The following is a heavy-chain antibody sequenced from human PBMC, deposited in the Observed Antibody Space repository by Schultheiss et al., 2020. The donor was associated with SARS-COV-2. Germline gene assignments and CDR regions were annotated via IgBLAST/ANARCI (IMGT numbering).Heavy chain of an antibody. CDR3: ARDNDY. CDR2: ISWNSGSI. Sequence: GGSLRLSCAASGFTFSSYWMHWVRQAPGKGLEWVSGISWNSGSIGYADSVKGRFTISRDNSKNSLYLQMNSLRAEDTAVYYCARDNDYWGQGTLVTVSS. J-gene: IGHJ4*02. CDR1: GFTFSSYW. V-gene: IGHV3-48*01.